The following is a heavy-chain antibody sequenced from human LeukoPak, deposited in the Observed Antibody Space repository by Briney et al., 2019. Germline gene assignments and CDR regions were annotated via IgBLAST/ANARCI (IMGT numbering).Heavy chain of an antibody. Sequence: GGSLRLSCAASGSTFSSYWLTWVRQAPGEGLEWVSSISSSINIYYAESVKGRFTISRDSAKNLVSLQLNSLRAEDTAVYYCARDAGIVAFDVWGQGTTVTVSS. V-gene: IGHV3-21*06. CDR3: ARDAGIVAFDV. D-gene: IGHD2-15*01. CDR1: GSTFSSYW. J-gene: IGHJ3*01. CDR2: ISSSINI.